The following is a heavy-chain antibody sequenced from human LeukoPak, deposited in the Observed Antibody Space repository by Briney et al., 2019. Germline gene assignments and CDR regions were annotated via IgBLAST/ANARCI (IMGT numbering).Heavy chain of an antibody. CDR2: IDPSDSYT. CDR3: ARGIAAADNKSPWDYYYGMDV. V-gene: IGHV5-10-1*01. CDR1: GYRFTSYW. J-gene: IGHJ6*04. D-gene: IGHD6-13*01. Sequence: GESLRISCKGSGYRFTSYWISWVRQMPGKGLGWMGRIDPSDSYTNYSPSFQGHVTISADKSISTAYLQWSSLKASDTAMYYCARGIAAADNKSPWDYYYGMDVWGKGTTVTVSS.